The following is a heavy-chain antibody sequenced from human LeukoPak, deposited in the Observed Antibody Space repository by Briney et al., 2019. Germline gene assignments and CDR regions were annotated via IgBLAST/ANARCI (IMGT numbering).Heavy chain of an antibody. V-gene: IGHV3-21*01. D-gene: IGHD1-26*01. CDR3: AKGGSSVLWY. CDR1: GFTFSSYS. J-gene: IGHJ4*02. Sequence: PGGSLRLSCAASGFTFSSYSMNWVRQAPGKGLEWVSSISSSSSYIYYADSVKGRFTISRDNAKNSLYLQMNSLRAEDTAVYYCAKGGSSVLWYWGQGTLVTVSS. CDR2: ISSSSSYI.